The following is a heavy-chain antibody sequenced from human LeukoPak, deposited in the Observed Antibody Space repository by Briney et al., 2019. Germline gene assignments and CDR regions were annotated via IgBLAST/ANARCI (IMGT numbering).Heavy chain of an antibody. CDR3: ATWRGSGSYHDY. D-gene: IGHD1-26*01. CDR1: GFNFSSYS. V-gene: IGHV3-48*04. J-gene: IGHJ4*02. Sequence: SGGSLRLSRAASGFNFSSYSMNWVRQAPGKGLEWVSYISSGSSTIYYADSVKGRFTISRDNAKNSLYLQMNSLRAEDTAVYYCATWRGSGSYHDYRGQGTLVTVSS. CDR2: ISSGSSTI.